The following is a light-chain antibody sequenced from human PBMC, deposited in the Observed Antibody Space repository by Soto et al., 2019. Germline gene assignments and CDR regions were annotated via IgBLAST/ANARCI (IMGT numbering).Light chain of an antibody. CDR3: CSYAGSYTYV. CDR2: DVT. J-gene: IGLJ1*01. Sequence: QSALTQPRSVSRSPGQSVTISCTGTSSDVGDYNFVSWYQQHPGKAPKLVIYDVTKRPSGVPDRFSGSKSGNTASLTISGLQADDEADFYCCSYAGSYTYVFGTGTKVTVL. V-gene: IGLV2-11*01. CDR1: SSDVGDYNF.